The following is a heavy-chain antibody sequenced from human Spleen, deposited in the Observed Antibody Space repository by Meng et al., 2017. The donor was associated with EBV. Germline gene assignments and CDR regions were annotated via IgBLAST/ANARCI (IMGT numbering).Heavy chain of an antibody. J-gene: IGHJ4*02. V-gene: IGHV3-23*01. D-gene: IGHD3-22*01. CDR3: AKELDYYDSGMD. Sequence: DVPLLESGGCLVRPGGFWGISCAAAGFTFSSYAMNWVGQAPGKGLEWGSGISGSGDSTYDADSVKGRFTISRDNSKNTLYLQMNSLRAEDTAIYYCAKELDYYDSGMDWGQGTLVTVSS. CDR2: ISGSGDST. CDR1: GFTFSSYA.